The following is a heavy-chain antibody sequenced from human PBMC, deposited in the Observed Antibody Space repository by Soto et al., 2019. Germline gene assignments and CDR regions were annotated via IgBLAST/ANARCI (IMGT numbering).Heavy chain of an antibody. CDR1: GGSFGGYC. CDR3: ARGVVATIYYYYGMDV. Sequence: PSETLSVPCAVDGGSFGGYCWSWIRQPQGKGLEWIGEINHSGSTNYIPSRKSRVTISVDTSKNQFSLKLISVTAADTAVYYCARGVVATIYYYYGMDVWGQGTTVTVSS. V-gene: IGHV4-34*01. D-gene: IGHD5-12*01. CDR2: INHSGST. J-gene: IGHJ6*02.